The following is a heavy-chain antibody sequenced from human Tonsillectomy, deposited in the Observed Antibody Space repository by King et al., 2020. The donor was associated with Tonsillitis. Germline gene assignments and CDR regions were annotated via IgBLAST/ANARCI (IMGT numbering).Heavy chain of an antibody. D-gene: IGHD3-22*01. CDR2: IYYSGST. V-gene: IGHV4-59*08. J-gene: IGHJ3*02. Sequence: HVQLQESGPGLVKPSETLSLTCTVSGGSISSYYWSWIRQPPGKGLEWIGYIYYSGSTNYNPSLKSRVTISVDTSKKQFSLKLSSVTAADTAVYYCARHVNDYYDSSGYYYDLGAFDIWGQGTMVTVSS. CDR1: GGSISSYY. CDR3: ARHVNDYYDSSGYYYDLGAFDI.